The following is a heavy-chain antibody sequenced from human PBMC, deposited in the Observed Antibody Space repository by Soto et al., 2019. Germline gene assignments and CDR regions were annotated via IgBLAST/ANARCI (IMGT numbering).Heavy chain of an antibody. D-gene: IGHD3-10*01. CDR1: GFTFSSYS. CDR3: AREDILGVRSFDY. CDR2: ISSGSKTI. Sequence: GGSLRLSCAASGFTFSSYSVNWVRQAPGKGLEWVSYISSGSKTIYYADSVKGRFTVSRDNAKNSQYLQMNSLTDEDTAVYYCAREDILGVRSFDYWGRGTLVTVS. V-gene: IGHV3-48*02. J-gene: IGHJ4*02.